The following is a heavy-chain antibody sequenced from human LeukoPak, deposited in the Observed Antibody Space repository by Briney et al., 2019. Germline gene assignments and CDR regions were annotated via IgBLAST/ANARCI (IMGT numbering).Heavy chain of an antibody. CDR3: ARVGYGSGSYHFDY. J-gene: IGHJ4*02. Sequence: SETLSLTCTVSGGSISSSNYYWGWIRQPPGKGLEWIGSIYYSGDAYYNPSLKSRVTISIDTSKNQFSLKLSSVTAADTAVYYCARVGYGSGSYHFDYWGQGTLVTVSS. V-gene: IGHV4-39*07. CDR2: IYYSGDA. D-gene: IGHD3-10*01. CDR1: GGSISSSNYY.